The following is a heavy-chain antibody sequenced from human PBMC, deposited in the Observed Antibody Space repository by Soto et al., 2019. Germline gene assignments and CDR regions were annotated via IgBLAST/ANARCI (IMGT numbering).Heavy chain of an antibody. J-gene: IGHJ6*02. CDR1: GFTFSSYS. CDR2: ISSSSSTI. CDR3: ARIKDYDSSGYYEPDGMDV. Sequence: GGSLRLSCAASGFTFSSYSMNWVRQAPGKGLEWVSYISSSSSTIYYADSVKGRFTISRDNAKNSLYLQMNSLRDEDTAVYYCARIKDYDSSGYYEPDGMDVWGQGTTVTVSS. D-gene: IGHD3-22*01. V-gene: IGHV3-48*02.